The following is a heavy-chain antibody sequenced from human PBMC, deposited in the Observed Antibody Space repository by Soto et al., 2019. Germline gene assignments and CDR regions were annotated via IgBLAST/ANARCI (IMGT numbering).Heavy chain of an antibody. CDR2: IIPILGTA. D-gene: IGHD3-22*01. J-gene: IGHJ4*02. CDR1: GGSFSSFS. V-gene: IGHV1-69*01. CDR3: TSFDSNGYYRQHHY. Sequence: QVILAQSGAEVKKPGSSVKVSCKVSGGSFSSFSINWVRQAPGQRFEWMGGIIPILGTANFTQKFQDRVTFTADDSTATAYMTLSSLTSEDTAFYYCTSFDSNGYYRQHHYWGPGTQVTVSS.